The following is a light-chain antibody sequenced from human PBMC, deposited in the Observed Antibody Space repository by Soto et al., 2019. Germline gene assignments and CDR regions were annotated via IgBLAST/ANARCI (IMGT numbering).Light chain of an antibody. J-gene: IGKJ3*01. CDR2: TAS. V-gene: IGKV1-17*02. Sequence: DIQMTQSPSSLSASVGDRVTITCRASQGIKSDLGWYQQKPGKAPKRLIYTASSLQSGVPSRFSGRGSGREITLTTTNLQPEDFAIYYCVHHNSCPFTCGPGTRVDI. CDR1: QGIKSD. CDR3: VHHNSCPFT.